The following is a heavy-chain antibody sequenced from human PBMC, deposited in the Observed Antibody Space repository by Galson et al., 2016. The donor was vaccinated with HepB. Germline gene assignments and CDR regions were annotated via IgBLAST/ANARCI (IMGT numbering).Heavy chain of an antibody. Sequence: SLRLSCAASGFSFSSSALHWVRQAPGKGLEWVAADSMDGRRKFYADSVKGRFTISRDNSNSMLFLQMSSLRADDTAVYYCAKRHEYCPPVGCSVDSWGQGTLVSVSS. V-gene: IGHV3-30-3*02. J-gene: IGHJ4*02. CDR2: DSMDGRRK. CDR3: AKRHEYCPPVGCSVDS. D-gene: IGHD2/OR15-2a*01. CDR1: GFSFSSSA.